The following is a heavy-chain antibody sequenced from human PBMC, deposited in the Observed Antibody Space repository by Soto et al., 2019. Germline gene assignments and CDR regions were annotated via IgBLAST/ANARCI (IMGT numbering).Heavy chain of an antibody. J-gene: IGHJ4*02. V-gene: IGHV3-48*02. CDR3: AREKQLVRGSFDC. CDR1: GFTFSSYS. D-gene: IGHD6-13*01. CDR2: ISSSSTTI. Sequence: GGSLRLSCAASGFTFSSYSMNWVRQAPGKGLEWVSYISSSSTTIYYADSVKGRFTISRDNAKNSLFLQMNGLRDEDTAVYYCAREKQLVRGSFDCWGQGTLVTVSS.